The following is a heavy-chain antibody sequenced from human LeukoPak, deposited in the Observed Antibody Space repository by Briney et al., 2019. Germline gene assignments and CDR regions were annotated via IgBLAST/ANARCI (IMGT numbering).Heavy chain of an antibody. V-gene: IGHV4-59*01. D-gene: IGHD2-21*02. J-gene: IGHJ4*02. CDR1: GGPLSSYY. CDR2: IYSSGST. CDR3: ARDVYCGGDCSYFDS. Sequence: PSETLSLTCTVSGGPLSSYYWSWTRQPPGKGLEWIGYIYSSGSTNYNPSLRSRVTLSLDTSRNQFSLKLTSVTAADTAVYYCARDVYCGGDCSYFDSWGQGTLVTVSS.